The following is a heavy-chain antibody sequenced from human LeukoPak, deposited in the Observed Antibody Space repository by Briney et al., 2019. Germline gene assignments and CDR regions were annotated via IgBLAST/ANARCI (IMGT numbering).Heavy chain of an antibody. CDR2: ISRTSSI. V-gene: IGHV3-48*02. CDR3: ARELIAFDI. J-gene: IGHJ3*02. Sequence: GGSLRLACAASGFTFSNYGMTWVRQAPGKGLEWVSFISRTSSIYYAGSVKGRFTISRDNAKNSLYLQMNSLRDEDTAVYYCARELIAFDIWGQGTLVIVSS. CDR1: GFTFSNYG. D-gene: IGHD2-8*01.